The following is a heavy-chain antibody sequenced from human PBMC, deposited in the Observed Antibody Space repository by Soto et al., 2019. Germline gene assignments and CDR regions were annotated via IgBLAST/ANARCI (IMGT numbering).Heavy chain of an antibody. D-gene: IGHD6-6*01. V-gene: IGHV3-23*01. J-gene: IGHJ4*02. CDR3: AKDEYEYSSSSRAYSDY. CDR2: ISGSGGST. CDR1: GFTFSSYA. Sequence: GGSLRLSCAASGFTFSSYAMSWVRQAPGKGLEWVSAISGSGGSTYYADSVKGRFTISRDNSKNTLYLQMNSLRAEDTAVYYCAKDEYEYSSSSRAYSDYWGQGTLVTVSS.